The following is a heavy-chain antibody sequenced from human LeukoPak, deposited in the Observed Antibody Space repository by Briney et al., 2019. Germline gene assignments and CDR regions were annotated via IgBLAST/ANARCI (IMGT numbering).Heavy chain of an antibody. CDR2: IYTSGST. CDR1: GGSISSYY. CDR3: ARAPIAAAGTSDYGMDV. Sequence: SETLSLTCTVSGGSISSYYWSWIRQPAGKGLEWIGRIYTSGSTNYNPSLKSRVTMSVDTSKNQFSLKLSSVTAADTAAYYCARAPIAAAGTSDYGMDVWGQGTTVTVSS. V-gene: IGHV4-4*07. D-gene: IGHD6-13*01. J-gene: IGHJ6*02.